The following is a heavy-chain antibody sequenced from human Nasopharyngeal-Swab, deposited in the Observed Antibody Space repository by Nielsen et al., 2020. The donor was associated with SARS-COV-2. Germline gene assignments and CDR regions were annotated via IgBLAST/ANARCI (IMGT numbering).Heavy chain of an antibody. V-gene: IGHV4-34*01. Sequence: SETLSLTCAVYGGSFSGYYWSWIRQPPGKGLEWIGEINHSGSTNYNPSLKSRVTISVDTSKSQFSLKLSSVTAADTAVYYCARGRKGNYDFWSGSLLGYWGQGTLVTVSS. CDR2: INHSGST. D-gene: IGHD3-3*01. CDR1: GGSFSGYY. CDR3: ARGRKGNYDFWSGSLLGY. J-gene: IGHJ4*02.